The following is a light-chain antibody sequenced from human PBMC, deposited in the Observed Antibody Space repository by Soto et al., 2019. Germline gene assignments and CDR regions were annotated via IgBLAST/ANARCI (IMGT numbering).Light chain of an antibody. CDR2: KAS. J-gene: IGKJ1*01. V-gene: IGKV1-5*03. CDR1: QSISSW. CDR3: QQYNSYRT. Sequence: DIQMTQSPSTLSASVGDRVTITCRASQSISSWLAWYQQKPGKAPKLLIYKASYLESGVPSRFSGSGSGTEFTRTISSLQPDYFATYYCQQYNSYRTFGQGTNVEIK.